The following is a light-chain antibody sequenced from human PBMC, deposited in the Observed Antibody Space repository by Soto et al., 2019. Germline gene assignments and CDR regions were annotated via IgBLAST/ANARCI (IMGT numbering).Light chain of an antibody. CDR2: DVS. Sequence: ESVLTQSPATLSLSPGGRATLSCMAIQSVSSYLAWYQQKAGQAPRLVXYDVSNRATGIPDRFSGSGSVTDFTLTISSLEPEDSAVYYCQQRSNWPITFGQGTRLE. CDR1: QSVSSY. J-gene: IGKJ5*01. V-gene: IGKV3-11*01. CDR3: QQRSNWPIT.